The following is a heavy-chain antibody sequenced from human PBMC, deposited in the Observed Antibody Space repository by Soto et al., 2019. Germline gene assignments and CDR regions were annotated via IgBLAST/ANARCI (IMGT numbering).Heavy chain of an antibody. Sequence: QVQLVQSGAEVKRPGASVKVSCKASGYSFTGYYMHWVRQATGQGLEWMGWIIPHSGETNYAQKFQARVTRTRDTSISTAYMQLSGLTSDDTAVYYCARETDDFTNGAHDRWGHGPLVTVSS. CDR3: ARETDDFTNGAHDR. J-gene: IGHJ5*02. V-gene: IGHV1-2*02. CDR1: GYSFTGYY. D-gene: IGHD4-4*01. CDR2: IIPHSGET.